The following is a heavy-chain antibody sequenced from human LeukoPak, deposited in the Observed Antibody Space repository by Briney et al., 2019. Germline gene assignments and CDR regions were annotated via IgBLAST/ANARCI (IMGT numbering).Heavy chain of an antibody. Sequence: GGSLRLSCAASGFTFSSYAMSWVRQVTGKGLEWVSAIGTAGDTYYPGSVKGRFTISRENAKNSLYLQMNSLRAGDTAVYYCARKSPSGQTDYWGQGTLVTVSS. CDR3: ARKSPSGQTDY. CDR1: GFTFSSYA. CDR2: IGTAGDT. J-gene: IGHJ4*02. V-gene: IGHV3-13*01. D-gene: IGHD6-19*01.